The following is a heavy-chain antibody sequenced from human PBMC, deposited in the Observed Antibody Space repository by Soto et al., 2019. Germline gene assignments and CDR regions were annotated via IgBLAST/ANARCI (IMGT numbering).Heavy chain of an antibody. CDR1: GFTFGDYA. CDR2: IRSKAYGGTT. D-gene: IGHD3-22*01. Sequence: PGGSLRLSCTASGFTFGDYAMSWFRQAPGKGLEWVGFIRSKAYGGTTEYVASVKGRFTISRDDSKSIAYLQMNSLKTEDTAVYYCTSDEYYDSRYYYYGMDVWGQGTTVTVSS. CDR3: TSDEYYDSRYYYYGMDV. V-gene: IGHV3-49*03. J-gene: IGHJ6*02.